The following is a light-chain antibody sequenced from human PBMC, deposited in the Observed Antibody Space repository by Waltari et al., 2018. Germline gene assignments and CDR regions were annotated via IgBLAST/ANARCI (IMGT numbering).Light chain of an antibody. J-gene: IGLJ3*02. Sequence: SRASGVPDRFSASKSGSSASLAISGLQAEDEADYYCQSYDTNLRAVFGGGTRLTVL. V-gene: IGLV1-40*01. CDR3: QSYDTNLRAV.